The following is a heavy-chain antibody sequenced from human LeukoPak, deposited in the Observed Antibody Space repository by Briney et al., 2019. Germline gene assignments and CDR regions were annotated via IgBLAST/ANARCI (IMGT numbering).Heavy chain of an antibody. CDR1: GGSFSGYY. D-gene: IGHD3-10*01. CDR3: ASVRRGFGESSKYYSYYYMDV. J-gene: IGHJ6*03. V-gene: IGHV4-34*01. CDR2: INHSGST. Sequence: PSETLSLTCAVYGGSFSGYYWSWIRQPPGKGLEWIGEINHSGSTNYNPSLKSRVTISVDTSKNQFSLKLSSVTAADTAVYYCASVRRGFGESSKYYSYYYMDVWGNGTTVTISS.